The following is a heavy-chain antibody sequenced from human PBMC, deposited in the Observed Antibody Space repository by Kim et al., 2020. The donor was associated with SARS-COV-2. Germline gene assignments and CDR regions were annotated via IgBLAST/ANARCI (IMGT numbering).Heavy chain of an antibody. CDR1: GFTFSSYA. CDR3: ARYGELYSSSSGWYFDL. Sequence: GGSLRLSCAASGFTFSSYAMHWVRQAPGKGLEWVAVISYDGSNKYYADSVKGRFTISRDNSKNTLYLQMNSLRAEDTAVYYCARYGELYSSSSGWYFDLWGRGTLGTVSS. J-gene: IGHJ2*01. V-gene: IGHV3-30-3*01. CDR2: ISYDGSNK. D-gene: IGHD6-6*01.